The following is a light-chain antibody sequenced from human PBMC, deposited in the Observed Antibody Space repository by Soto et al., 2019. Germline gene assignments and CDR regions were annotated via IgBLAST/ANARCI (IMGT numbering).Light chain of an antibody. CDR2: GAS. CDR3: QQYSTSRLT. CDR1: QSVTSSY. V-gene: IGKV3-20*01. J-gene: IGKJ4*01. Sequence: EIVLTQSPGTLSLSPGERATLSCRASQSVTSSYLAWYQQKPGQAPRLLISGASSRATGIPDRFSGSGSGTDFTLTISRLEPEYFAVYYCQQYSTSRLTFGGGTKVEI.